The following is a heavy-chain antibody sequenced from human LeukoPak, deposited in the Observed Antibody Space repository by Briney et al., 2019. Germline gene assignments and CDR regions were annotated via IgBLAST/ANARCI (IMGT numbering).Heavy chain of an antibody. J-gene: IGHJ6*02. CDR3: ANSAVVVVAATDYYYGMDV. CDR1: GFTFSSYA. D-gene: IGHD2-15*01. CDR2: ISGSGGST. Sequence: PGGSLRLSCAASGFTFSSYAMSWFRQAPGKGLEWVSAISGSGGSTYYADSVKGRFTISRDNSKNTLYLQMNSLRAEDTAVYYCANSAVVVVAATDYYYGMDVWGQGTTVTVSS. V-gene: IGHV3-23*01.